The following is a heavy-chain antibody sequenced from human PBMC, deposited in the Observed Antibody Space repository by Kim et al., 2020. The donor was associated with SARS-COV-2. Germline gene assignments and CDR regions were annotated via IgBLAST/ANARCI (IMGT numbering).Heavy chain of an antibody. V-gene: IGHV3-23*01. Sequence: GGSLRLSCAASGFKIISSAMSWVRQAPGKGLEWVSGITVNGAGTYYADSVKGRFTISRDTFKNTLYLQLRSLRAEDTATYYCAKEDGGWLGGWGQGTLVTVSS. CDR3: AKEDGGWLGG. J-gene: IGHJ4*02. D-gene: IGHD3-10*01. CDR2: ITVNGAGT. CDR1: GFKIISSA.